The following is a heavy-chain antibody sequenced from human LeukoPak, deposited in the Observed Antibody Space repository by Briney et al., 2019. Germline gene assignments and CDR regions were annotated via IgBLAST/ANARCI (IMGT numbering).Heavy chain of an antibody. J-gene: IGHJ6*04. Sequence: PGGSLRLSCAASGFTFSSYGMHWVRQAPGKGLEWVAVIWYDGGNKYYADSVKGRFTISRDNSKNTLYLQMNSLRAEDTAVYYCASGDVPAATYYYYYGMDVWGKGTTVTVSS. CDR2: IWYDGGNK. CDR1: GFTFSSYG. CDR3: ASGDVPAATYYYYYGMDV. D-gene: IGHD2-2*01. V-gene: IGHV3-33*01.